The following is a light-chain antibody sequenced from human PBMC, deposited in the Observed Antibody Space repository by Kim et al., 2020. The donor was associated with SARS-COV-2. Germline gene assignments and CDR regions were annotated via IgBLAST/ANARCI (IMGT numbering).Light chain of an antibody. Sequence: EIVMTQSPATLSVSRRERATLSCRASQSTSTNLAWYQQKPGQAPRLLISHSSTRATGIPARFSGSGSGTEFTLTISSLQSEDFALSYFQKYNELSCTFGRGTKVDI. V-gene: IGKV3-15*01. CDR3: QKYNELSCT. J-gene: IGKJ1*01. CDR1: QSTSTN. CDR2: HSS.